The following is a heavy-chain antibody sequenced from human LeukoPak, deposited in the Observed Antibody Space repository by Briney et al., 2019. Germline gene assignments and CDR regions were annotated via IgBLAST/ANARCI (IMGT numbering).Heavy chain of an antibody. D-gene: IGHD6-13*01. CDR2: IYYSGST. J-gene: IGHJ5*02. Sequence: PSETLSLTCTVSGGSISSGGYYWSWIRQHPGEGLEWIGYIYYSGSTYYNPSLKSRVTISVDTSKNQFSLNLSSVTAADTAVYYCAREIAAAKNWFDPWGQGTLVTVSS. CDR1: GGSISSGGYY. V-gene: IGHV4-31*03. CDR3: AREIAAAKNWFDP.